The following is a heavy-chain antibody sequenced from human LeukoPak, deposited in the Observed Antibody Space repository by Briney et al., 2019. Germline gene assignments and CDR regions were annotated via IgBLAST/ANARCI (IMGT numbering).Heavy chain of an antibody. CDR2: ISYDGSNK. CDR3: ARAFYGSGSYAKAHDY. Sequence: GGSLRLSCAASGFTFSNYAMHWVRQAPGKGLEWVAVISYDGSNKYYADSVKGRFTITRDNSENTLYLQMNSLRAEDTALYYCARAFYGSGSYAKAHDYWGQGTLVTVSS. J-gene: IGHJ4*02. D-gene: IGHD3-10*01. V-gene: IGHV3-30-3*01. CDR1: GFTFSNYA.